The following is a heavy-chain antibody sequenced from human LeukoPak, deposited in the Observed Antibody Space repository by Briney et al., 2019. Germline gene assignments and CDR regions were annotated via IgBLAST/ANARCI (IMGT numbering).Heavy chain of an antibody. D-gene: IGHD3-10*01. CDR2: IIPILGIA. CDR1: GGTFSSYT. V-gene: IGHV1-69*02. J-gene: IGHJ4*02. CDR3: ARGLYDFWSGHTMVRGVWYYFDY. Sequence: RASVKVSCKASGGTFSSYTISWVRQAPGQGLEWMGRIIPILGIANYAQKFQGRVTITADKSTSTAYMELSSLRSEDTAAYYCARGLYDFWSGHTMVRGVWYYFDYWGQGTLVTVSS.